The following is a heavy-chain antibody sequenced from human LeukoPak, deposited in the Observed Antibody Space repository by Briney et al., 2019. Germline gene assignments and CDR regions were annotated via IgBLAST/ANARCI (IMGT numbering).Heavy chain of an antibody. D-gene: IGHD5-18*01. CDR1: GGSFSGYY. V-gene: IGHV4-34*09. Sequence: SETLSLTCAVYGGSFSGYYWSWIRQPPGKGLEWIGEINHSGSTNYNPSLKSRVTISVDTSKNQFSLKLSSVTAADTAVYYCARGGSGYSYGFYYYYYYMDVWGKGTTVTVSS. J-gene: IGHJ6*03. CDR2: INHSGST. CDR3: ARGGSGYSYGFYYYYYYMDV.